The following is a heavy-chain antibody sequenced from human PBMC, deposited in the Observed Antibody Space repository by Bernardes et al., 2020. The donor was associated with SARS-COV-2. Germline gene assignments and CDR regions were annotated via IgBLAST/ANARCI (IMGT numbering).Heavy chain of an antibody. V-gene: IGHV3-48*03. CDR2: ITRSGSTT. CDR1: GFTFSSYE. D-gene: IGHD2-15*01. J-gene: IGHJ4*02. CDR3: ARMGANPTKAY. Sequence: LRLSWAASGFTFSSYEMNWVRQAPGKGLEWVSYITRSGSTTYYADSVKGRFSISRDNAKNSLYLLMNGLRAEDTAVYYCARMGANPTKAYWGQGTLVSVSS.